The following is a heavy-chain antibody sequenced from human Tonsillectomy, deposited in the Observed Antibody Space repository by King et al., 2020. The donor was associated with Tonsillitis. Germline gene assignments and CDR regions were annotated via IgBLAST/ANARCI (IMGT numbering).Heavy chain of an antibody. CDR3: AKDGEELWFGELSFTAY. D-gene: IGHD3-10*01. Sequence: VQLVESGGGLVQPGGSLRLSCAASGFTFSSYAMSWVRQAPGKGLEWVSAISGSGGSTYYADSVKGRFTISRDNSKNTLYLQMNSLRAEDTAVYYCAKDGEELWFGELSFTAYWGQGTLVTVSS. J-gene: IGHJ4*02. CDR1: GFTFSSYA. V-gene: IGHV3-23*04. CDR2: ISGSGGST.